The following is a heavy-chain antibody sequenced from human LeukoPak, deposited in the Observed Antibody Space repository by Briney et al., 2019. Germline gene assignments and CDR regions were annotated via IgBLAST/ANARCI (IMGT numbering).Heavy chain of an antibody. CDR3: ASAKVVTANAFDI. CDR2: IYQSGNT. CDR1: GGSISSNEYS. V-gene: IGHV4-30-2*01. J-gene: IGHJ3*02. D-gene: IGHD2-21*02. Sequence: SETLSLTCAVSGGSISSNEYSWSWIRQPPGKGLEWIGYIYQSGNTYYRSSLKSRLTISFDRSKNQFSLSLSSVTAADTAVYYCASAKVVTANAFDIWGQGTKVTVSS.